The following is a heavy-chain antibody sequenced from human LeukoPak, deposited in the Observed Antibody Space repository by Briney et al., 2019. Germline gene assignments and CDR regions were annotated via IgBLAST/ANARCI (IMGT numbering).Heavy chain of an antibody. D-gene: IGHD3-22*01. CDR2: INPNSGGT. CDR1: GYTFTGYY. Sequence: ASVKVSCKASGYTFTGYYMHWVRQAPGQGLEWMGWINPNSGGTNYAQKFQGRVTMTRDKSIRTAYMELSRLTSDDTAVYYCARDWVVVIRHHWFDPWGQGTLVTVPS. V-gene: IGHV1-2*02. CDR3: ARDWVVVIRHHWFDP. J-gene: IGHJ5*02.